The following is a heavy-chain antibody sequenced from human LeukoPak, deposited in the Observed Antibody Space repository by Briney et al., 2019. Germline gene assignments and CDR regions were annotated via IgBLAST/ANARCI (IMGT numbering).Heavy chain of an antibody. V-gene: IGHV4-38-2*02. CDR2: IYYSGST. D-gene: IGHD2/OR15-2a*01. CDR3: ARDSPSFPGADYMDV. Sequence: SSETLSLTCTVSGYSISSGYYWGWIRQPPGKGLEWIGSIYYSGSTYYNPSLKSRVTISVDTSKNQFSLKLSSVTAADTAVYYCARDSPSFPGADYMDVWGKGTTVTVSS. J-gene: IGHJ6*03. CDR1: GYSISSGYY.